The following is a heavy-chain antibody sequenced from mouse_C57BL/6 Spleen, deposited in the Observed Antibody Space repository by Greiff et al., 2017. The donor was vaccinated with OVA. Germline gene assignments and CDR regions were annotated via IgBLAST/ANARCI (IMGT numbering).Heavy chain of an antibody. D-gene: IGHD2-3*01. CDR2: ISGGGGNT. CDR3: ARDGYYEAMDY. CDR1: GFTFSSYT. V-gene: IGHV5-9*01. J-gene: IGHJ4*01. Sequence: EVQLVESGGGLVKPGGSLKLSCAASGFTFSSYTMSWVRQTPEKRLEWVATISGGGGNTYYPDSVKGRFTISRDNAKNTLYLQMSSLRSEDTALYYCARDGYYEAMDYWGQGTSVTVSS.